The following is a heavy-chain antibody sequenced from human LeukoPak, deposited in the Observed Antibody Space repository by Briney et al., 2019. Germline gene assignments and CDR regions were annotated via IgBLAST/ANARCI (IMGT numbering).Heavy chain of an antibody. CDR2: IYPDSQT. Sequence: GESLKISCKGSGYSFIKYWIGWVRQVPGKGLEWMGIIYPDSQTRYSPSFQGQVTFSSDKSISTAYLQWSSLKASDTALYYCARPHSSGISDAFESWGQGTMVIVSS. V-gene: IGHV5-51*01. J-gene: IGHJ3*02. CDR1: GYSFIKYW. D-gene: IGHD3-3*02. CDR3: ARPHSSGISDAFES.